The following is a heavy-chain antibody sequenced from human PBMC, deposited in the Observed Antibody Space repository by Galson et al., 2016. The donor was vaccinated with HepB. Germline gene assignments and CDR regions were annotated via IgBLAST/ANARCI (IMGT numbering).Heavy chain of an antibody. Sequence: SLRLSCAASGFNFSHYGMHWVRQAPGKGLEWVAVVSYNESNKYYANSVKGRFTISRDNSKKTLYLQMNSLKTEDTAIYYCARGGRTGYYYGIDVWGQGTTVTVSS. CDR1: GFNFSHYG. V-gene: IGHV3-30*19. CDR2: VSYNESNK. J-gene: IGHJ6*02. D-gene: IGHD2-8*02. CDR3: ARGGRTGYYYGIDV.